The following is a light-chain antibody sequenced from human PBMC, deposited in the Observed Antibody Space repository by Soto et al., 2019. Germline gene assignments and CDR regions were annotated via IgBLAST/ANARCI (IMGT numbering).Light chain of an antibody. V-gene: IGLV1-44*01. CDR2: SNN. CDR1: SSNIGSNT. Sequence: QSVLTQPPSASGTPGQRVTISCSGSSSNIGSNTVNWYQQLPGTAPKLLIYSNNQRPSGVPDRFSGSKSGTSASLAISGLQSEDEADYYCAAWDDSLKGVFGTGTKPPS. CDR3: AAWDDSLKGV. J-gene: IGLJ1*01.